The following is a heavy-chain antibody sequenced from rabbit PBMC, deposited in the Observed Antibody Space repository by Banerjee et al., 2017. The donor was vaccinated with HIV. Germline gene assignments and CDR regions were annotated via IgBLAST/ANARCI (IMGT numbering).Heavy chain of an antibody. J-gene: IGHJ6*01. Sequence: QEQLVESGGGLVTPGESLTLTCKTPGFSFSSGLPMCWVRQAPGKGLEWIVSIDTGDGGSYYASWVNGRFTISLDNAQNTVFLQMTSLRVADTATYFCARSNTYYGMDLWGQGTLVTVS. V-gene: IGHV1S47*01. CDR2: IDTGDGGS. CDR3: ARSNTYYGMDL. CDR1: GFSFSSGLP.